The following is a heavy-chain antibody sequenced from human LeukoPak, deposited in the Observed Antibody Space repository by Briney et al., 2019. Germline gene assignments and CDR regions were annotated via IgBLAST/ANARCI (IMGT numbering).Heavy chain of an antibody. CDR2: FDPEDGET. J-gene: IGHJ4*02. D-gene: IGHD2-15*01. Sequence: ASVKVSCKVSGYTLTELFMHWVRQATGKGLEWRGGFDPEDGETIYAQKFQGRVTMTEDTSTDTAYMELSSLRSEDTAVYFCTRSAATAFDYWGQGTMVTVSS. CDR1: GYTLTELF. CDR3: TRSAATAFDY. V-gene: IGHV1-24*01.